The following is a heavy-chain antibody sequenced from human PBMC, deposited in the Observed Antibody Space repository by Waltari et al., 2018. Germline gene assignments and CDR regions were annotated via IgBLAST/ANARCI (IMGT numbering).Heavy chain of an antibody. CDR2: IYYSGGT. CDR1: GGSISSSSYY. Sequence: QLQLQESGPGLVKPSETLSLTCTVSGGSISSSSYYWGWIRQPPGKGLEWIGSIYYSGGTYYNPSLKSLVTISVDTSKNQFSLKLSSVTAADTAVYYCARELLRGEFDYWGQGTLVTVSS. CDR3: ARELLRGEFDY. J-gene: IGHJ4*02. D-gene: IGHD3-16*01. V-gene: IGHV4-39*07.